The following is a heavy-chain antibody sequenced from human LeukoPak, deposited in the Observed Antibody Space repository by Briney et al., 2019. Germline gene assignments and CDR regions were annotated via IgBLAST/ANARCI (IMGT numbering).Heavy chain of an antibody. CDR1: GLSFSTYW. CDR2: INSDGSSS. Sequence: GGSLRLSCAVSGLSFSTYWMHWVRQAPGKGLVWVSRINSDGSSSRYADSVKGRFTVSRDNAKNTLYLQLNNLRAEDTAVYYCAKDAAIWFGESRRFDYWGQGTLVTVSS. J-gene: IGHJ4*02. D-gene: IGHD3-10*01. V-gene: IGHV3-74*01. CDR3: AKDAAIWFGESRRFDY.